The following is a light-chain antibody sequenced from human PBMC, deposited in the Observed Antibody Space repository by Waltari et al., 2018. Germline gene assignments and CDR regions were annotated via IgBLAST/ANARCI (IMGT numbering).Light chain of an antibody. J-gene: IGLJ2*01. CDR1: NSDIGGFDY. V-gene: IGLV2-14*03. Sequence: QSALTQPASVSGSPGQSITISCTGTNSDIGGFDYVSWYQQHPDKVPKLLIQDVSSRPAGVSTRFSGSKSGNTAALTISGLRAEDEAHYYCSSFSRSASEVIFGGGTRVTVL. CDR3: SSFSRSASEVI. CDR2: DVS.